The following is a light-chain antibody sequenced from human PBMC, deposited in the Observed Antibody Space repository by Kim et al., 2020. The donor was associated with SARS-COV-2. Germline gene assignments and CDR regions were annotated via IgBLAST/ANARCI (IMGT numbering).Light chain of an antibody. CDR3: QVWDSSSEHVV. CDR2: YDN. Sequence: LTQPPSVSVAPGQTARITCGGNGIGNKDVHWCQQKPGQAPILVIYYDNARPSGIPERFSGSNSGNTATLTISRVEAGDEADYYCQVWDSSSEHVVFGGGTQLTVL. CDR1: GIGNKD. V-gene: IGLV3-21*04. J-gene: IGLJ2*01.